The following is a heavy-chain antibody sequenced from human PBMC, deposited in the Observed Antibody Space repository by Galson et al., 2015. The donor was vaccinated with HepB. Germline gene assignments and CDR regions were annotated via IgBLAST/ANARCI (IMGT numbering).Heavy chain of an antibody. D-gene: IGHD4/OR15-4a*01. V-gene: IGHV3-11*01. J-gene: IGHJ6*03. Sequence: SLRLSCAASGFTFSDYYMSWIRQAPGKGLEWVSYISSSGSTIYYADSVKGRFTVSRDNAKNSLYLQMNSLRAEDTAVYYCARDPMVGFLYYYYMDVWGKGTTVTVSS. CDR2: ISSSGSTI. CDR3: ARDPMVGFLYYYYMDV. CDR1: GFTFSDYY.